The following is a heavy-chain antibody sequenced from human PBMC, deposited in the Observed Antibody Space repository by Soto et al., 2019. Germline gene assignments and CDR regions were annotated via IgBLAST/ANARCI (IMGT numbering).Heavy chain of an antibody. V-gene: IGHV3-74*01. J-gene: IGHJ4*02. CDR1: GITFSTYW. CDR3: TRGAPSGWSH. CDR2: INTDGSDT. Sequence: LRLSCAASGITFSTYWMHWVRQPPGKGLVWVSAINTDGSDTSYADSVKGRFTISRDNAKNTLYLQMNSLRAEDTAVYFCTRGAPSGWSHWGQGTLVTVSS. D-gene: IGHD6-19*01.